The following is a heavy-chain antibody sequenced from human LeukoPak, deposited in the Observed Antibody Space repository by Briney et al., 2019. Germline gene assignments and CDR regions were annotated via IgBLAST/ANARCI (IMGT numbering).Heavy chain of an antibody. Sequence: GASVKVSCKASGYTFTSYGINWVRQATGQGLEWMGWMNPNSGNTGYAQKFQGRVTMTRNTSISTAYMELSSLRSEDTAVYYCARGVVPAAMGGYNWFDPWGQGTLVTVSS. CDR1: GYTFTSYG. CDR2: MNPNSGNT. J-gene: IGHJ5*02. CDR3: ARGVVPAAMGGYNWFDP. V-gene: IGHV1-8*02. D-gene: IGHD2-2*01.